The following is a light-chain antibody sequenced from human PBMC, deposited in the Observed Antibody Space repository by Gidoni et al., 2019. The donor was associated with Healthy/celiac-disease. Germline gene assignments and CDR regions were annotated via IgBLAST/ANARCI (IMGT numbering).Light chain of an antibody. CDR3: QQSYTPYT. V-gene: IGKV1-39*01. CDR2: AAS. Sequence: DIELTPSPSSLSASVGDRVTITCRASQSISSYLNWYQQKPGKAPKLLIYAASILQSGVPSRFSGSGSGTDFTLTISSLQPEDFATYYCQQSYTPYTFGQGTKLEIK. J-gene: IGKJ2*01. CDR1: QSISSY.